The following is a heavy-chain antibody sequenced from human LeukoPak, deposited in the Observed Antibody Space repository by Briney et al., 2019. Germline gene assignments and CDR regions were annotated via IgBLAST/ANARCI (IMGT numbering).Heavy chain of an antibody. D-gene: IGHD2-2*01. CDR2: ISACNGNT. CDR3: ARLIVVVPAAINHYYYYGMDV. V-gene: IGHV1-18*01. CDR1: GYTFTSYG. J-gene: IGHJ6*02. Sequence: GASVKVTCKASGYTFTSYGISWVRQAPGQGLEWMGWISACNGNTNYAQKLPGRVTMTTDTSTSTAYMELRSLRSDDTAVYYCARLIVVVPAAINHYYYYGMDVWGQGTTVTVSS.